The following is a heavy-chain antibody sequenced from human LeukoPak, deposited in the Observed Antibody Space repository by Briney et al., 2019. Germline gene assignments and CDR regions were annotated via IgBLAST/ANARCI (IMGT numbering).Heavy chain of an antibody. Sequence: AASVKVSCKTSGYXFTNYYMHWVRQAPGQGLEWMGGIIPIFGTANYAQKFQGRVTITADESTSTAYMELSSLRSEDTAVYYCASPDYYDSSGYYAPASFDYWGQGTLVTVSS. V-gene: IGHV1-69*13. D-gene: IGHD3-22*01. J-gene: IGHJ4*02. CDR2: IIPIFGTA. CDR1: GYXFTNYY. CDR3: ASPDYYDSSGYYAPASFDY.